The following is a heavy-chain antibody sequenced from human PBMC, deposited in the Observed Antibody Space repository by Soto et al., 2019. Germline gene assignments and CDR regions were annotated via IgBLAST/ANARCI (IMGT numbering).Heavy chain of an antibody. CDR3: ARGVVVVPAATRALFDP. CDR2: IYYSGST. Sequence: KPSETLSLTCTVSGGSISSGDYYWRWIRQPPGKCLEWIGYIYYSGSTYYNPSLKGRVTISVDTSKNQSSLKLSSVTAADTAVYYCARGVVVVPAATRALFDPWGQGTLVTVYS. V-gene: IGHV4-30-4*01. J-gene: IGHJ5*02. D-gene: IGHD2-2*01. CDR1: GGSISSGDYY.